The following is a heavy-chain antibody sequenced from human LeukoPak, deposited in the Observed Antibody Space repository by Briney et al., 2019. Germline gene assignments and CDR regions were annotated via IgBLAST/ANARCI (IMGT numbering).Heavy chain of an antibody. CDR1: GFTFRSYA. D-gene: IGHD3-9*01. CDR2: ISGSGSST. J-gene: IGHJ6*02. V-gene: IGHV3-23*01. CDR3: ARAQSYYDILTGFDYYYGMDV. Sequence: GGSLRLSCAASGFTFRSYAMNWVRQAPGKGLEWVSAISGSGSSTYYADSVKGRFTISRDNSKNTLYLQMNSLRAEDTAVYYCARAQSYYDILTGFDYYYGMDVWGQGTTVTVSS.